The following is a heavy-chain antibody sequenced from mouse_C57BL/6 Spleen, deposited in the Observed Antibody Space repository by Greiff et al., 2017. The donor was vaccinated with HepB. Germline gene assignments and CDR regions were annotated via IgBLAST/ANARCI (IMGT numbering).Heavy chain of an antibody. J-gene: IGHJ4*01. CDR3: ARSFGIYYYGRRAMDY. CDR1: GYTFTSYW. D-gene: IGHD1-1*01. CDR2: IDPSDSET. Sequence: QVQLQHPGAELVRPGSSVKLSCKASGYTFTSYWMHWVKQRPIQGLEWIGNIDPSDSETHYNQKFKDKATLTVDKSSSTAYMQLSSLTSEDSAVYYCARSFGIYYYGRRAMDYWGQGTSVTVSS. V-gene: IGHV1-52*01.